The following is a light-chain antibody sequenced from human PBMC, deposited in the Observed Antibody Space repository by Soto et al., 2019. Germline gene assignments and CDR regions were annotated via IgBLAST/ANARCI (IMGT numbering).Light chain of an antibody. Sequence: QSALTQPRSVSGSPGQSVTISCTGTSSDVGGYNYVSWYQQHPGKAPKLMIYDVSKRPSGVPDRFSGSKSGNTASLTISGLQAEDEADYYCCSYAGSYPWVFGGGTTVTVL. V-gene: IGLV2-11*01. CDR2: DVS. CDR3: CSYAGSYPWV. J-gene: IGLJ2*01. CDR1: SSDVGGYNY.